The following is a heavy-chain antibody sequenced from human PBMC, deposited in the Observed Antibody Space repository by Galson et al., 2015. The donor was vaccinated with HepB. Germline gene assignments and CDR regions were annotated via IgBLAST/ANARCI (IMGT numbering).Heavy chain of an antibody. CDR2: IYWDDDK. Sequence: PALVKPTQTLTLTCTFSGFSLRTSGLGVGWIRQPPGKALEWLALIYWDDDKRYNPSLESRLTITKDTSKNQVVLTMTNMDPVDTATYYCAHRPLIAIFRGAAFDYWGQGSLVIVSS. D-gene: IGHD3-10*01. J-gene: IGHJ4*02. CDR1: GFSLRTSGLG. V-gene: IGHV2-5*02. CDR3: AHRPLIAIFRGAAFDY.